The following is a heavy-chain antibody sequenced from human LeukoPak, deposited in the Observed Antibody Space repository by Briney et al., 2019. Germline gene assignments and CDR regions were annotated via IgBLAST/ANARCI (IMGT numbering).Heavy chain of an antibody. CDR2: IYTSGGT. V-gene: IGHV4-4*09. J-gene: IGHJ4*02. D-gene: IGHD6-6*01. CDR1: GDSISSYY. Sequence: SETLSLTCTVSGDSISSYYWSWIRHPPGKGLEWIGYIYTSGGTNYIPSLKGRVTISIDTSKNQFSLKLGSVTAADSAVYYCARLTRLSTSPDRYYLDYWGQGTLVTVSS. CDR3: ARLTRLSTSPDRYYLDY.